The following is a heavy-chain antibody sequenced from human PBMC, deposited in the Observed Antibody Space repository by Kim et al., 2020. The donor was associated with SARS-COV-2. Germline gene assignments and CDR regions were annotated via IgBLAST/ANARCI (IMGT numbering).Heavy chain of an antibody. Sequence: GESLKISCKGSGYSFTSYWIGWVRQMPGKGLEWMGIIYPGDSDTRYSPSFQGQVTISADKSISTAYLQWSSLKASDTAMYYCARYRERGYSYGYSEPPPYFDYWGQGTLVTVSS. CDR2: IYPGDSDT. D-gene: IGHD5-18*01. V-gene: IGHV5-51*01. J-gene: IGHJ4*02. CDR1: GYSFTSYW. CDR3: ARYRERGYSYGYSEPPPYFDY.